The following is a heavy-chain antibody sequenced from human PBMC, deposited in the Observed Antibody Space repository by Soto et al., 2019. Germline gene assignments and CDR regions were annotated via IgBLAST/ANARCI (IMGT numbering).Heavy chain of an antibody. V-gene: IGHV1-8*01. CDR2: MNPNNGYT. CDR1: GYTFTSYD. J-gene: IGHJ4*02. Sequence: ASVNVSCKTSGYTFTSYDIHWVRQATGQGLEWMGWMNPNNGYTDYAQKFQGRVTMTRDTSLSTAYMELSSLTSDDTAVYYCARGRGWREYWGQRTLVIASS. D-gene: IGHD6-19*01. CDR3: ARGRGWREY.